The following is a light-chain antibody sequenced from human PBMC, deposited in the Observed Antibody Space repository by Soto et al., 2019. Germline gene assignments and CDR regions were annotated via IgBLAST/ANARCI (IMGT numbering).Light chain of an antibody. Sequence: DIQMTQSPSTLSASVGDRVTISCRASQSISNWLAWYQHKPGKAPKVVIYKASSLESWVPSRFRGSGSGTEFTLTISSLQPDDFATYYCQQYNSFPWTFGQGTKVEIK. CDR3: QQYNSFPWT. CDR1: QSISNW. V-gene: IGKV1-5*03. CDR2: KAS. J-gene: IGKJ1*01.